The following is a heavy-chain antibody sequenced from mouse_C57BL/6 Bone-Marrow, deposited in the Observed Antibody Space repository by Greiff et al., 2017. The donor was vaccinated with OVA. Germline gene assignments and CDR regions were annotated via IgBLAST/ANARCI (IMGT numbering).Heavy chain of an antibody. CDR2: IDPENGDT. J-gene: IGHJ2*01. Sequence: VQLQQSGAELVRPGASVKLSCTASGFNIKDDYMHWVKQRPEQGLEWIGWIDPENGDTEYASKFQGKATITADTSSNTAYLQLSILTSEDTAVYYCTTPSYYFDYWGQGTTLTVSS. CDR1: GFNIKDDY. CDR3: TTPSYYFDY. V-gene: IGHV14-4*01.